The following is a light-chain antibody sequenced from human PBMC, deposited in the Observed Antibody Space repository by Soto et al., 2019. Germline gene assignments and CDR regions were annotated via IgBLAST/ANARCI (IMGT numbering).Light chain of an antibody. CDR2: GAS. J-gene: IGKJ1*01. CDR3: QQYGNSPWT. V-gene: IGKV3-20*01. Sequence: EMVLTQSPGTLSFSPGEKATPSSRASQSVSTSFLAWYQRKPGQAPRPLIYGASSRAAGIPDRFSGSGSGTDFTLTISRLEPEDFAVYYCQQYGNSPWTFGQGTKVEIK. CDR1: QSVSTSF.